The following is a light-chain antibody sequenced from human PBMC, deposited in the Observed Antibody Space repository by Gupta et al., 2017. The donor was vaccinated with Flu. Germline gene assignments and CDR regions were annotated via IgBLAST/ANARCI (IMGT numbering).Light chain of an antibody. CDR1: KSGTRN. Sequence: AQGQTARSTGEGYKSGTRNVHGYQQKPGQAPMLVLFKDTTRPSGIPERFSGSNSGNTATLTICRAQGEDEADYYCQVWDTSAYVFGTGTRVTVL. CDR3: QVWDTSAYV. CDR2: KDT. V-gene: IGLV3-9*01. J-gene: IGLJ1*01.